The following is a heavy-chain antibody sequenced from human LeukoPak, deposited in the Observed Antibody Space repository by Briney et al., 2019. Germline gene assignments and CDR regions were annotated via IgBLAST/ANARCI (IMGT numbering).Heavy chain of an antibody. V-gene: IGHV3-48*01. CDR1: GLTFSSYS. D-gene: IGHD2-2*01. Sequence: GGSLRLSCAASGLTFSSYSMNWVRQAPGKGLEWVSYISSSSSTIYYADSVKGRFTISRDNAKNSLYLQMNSLRAEDTAVYYCARPPCSSTSCPRGPWGQGTLVTVSS. J-gene: IGHJ5*02. CDR3: ARPPCSSTSCPRGP. CDR2: ISSSSSTI.